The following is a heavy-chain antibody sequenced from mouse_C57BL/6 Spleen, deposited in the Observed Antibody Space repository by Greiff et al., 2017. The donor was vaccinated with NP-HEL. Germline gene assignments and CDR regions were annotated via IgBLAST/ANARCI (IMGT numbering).Heavy chain of an antibody. Sequence: EVKLVESGGGLVKPGGSLKLSCAASGFTFSSYAMSWVRQTPEKRLEWVATISDGGSYTYYPDNVKGRFTISRDNAKNNLYLQMSHLKSEDTAMYYCARDESYYDYSYWYFDVWGTGTTVTVSS. CDR2: ISDGGSYT. J-gene: IGHJ1*03. CDR3: ARDESYYDYSYWYFDV. V-gene: IGHV5-4*01. CDR1: GFTFSSYA. D-gene: IGHD2-4*01.